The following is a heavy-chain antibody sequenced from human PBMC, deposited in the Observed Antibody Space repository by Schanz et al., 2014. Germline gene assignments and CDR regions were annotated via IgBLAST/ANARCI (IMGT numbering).Heavy chain of an antibody. CDR3: ARDGVAATTDFEY. J-gene: IGHJ4*02. CDR1: GFSFDSYN. D-gene: IGHD1-1*01. V-gene: IGHV3-21*06. Sequence: EVKLVESGGAVVRPGGSLRLSCTASGFSFDSYNMNWVRQSPGKGLEWVAFLSFDSRHIYYADSVKGRFTISRDNAKSSLHLQMNSLRADDTAVYYCARDGVAATTDFEYWGQGALVTVSS. CDR2: LSFDSRHI.